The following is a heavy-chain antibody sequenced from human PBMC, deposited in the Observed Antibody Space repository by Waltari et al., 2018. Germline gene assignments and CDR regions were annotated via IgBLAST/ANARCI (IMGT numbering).Heavy chain of an antibody. V-gene: IGHV4-34*01. D-gene: IGHD3-9*01. CDR2: INHSGST. CDR1: GGSFSGYY. CDR3: ARGSDYDILTGWASFDD. J-gene: IGHJ4*02. Sequence: QVQLQQWGAGLLKPSETLSLTCAVYGGSFSGYYWSWIRQPPGKGLEWIGEINHSGSTNYNPSHKSRVTISVDTSKNQFSQKRSAVTAADTAVYYCARGSDYDILTGWASFDDWGQGTLVTVSS.